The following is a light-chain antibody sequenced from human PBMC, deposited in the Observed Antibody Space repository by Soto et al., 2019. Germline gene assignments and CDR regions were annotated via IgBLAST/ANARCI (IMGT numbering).Light chain of an antibody. Sequence: EIVLTQSPATLSLSPGERATLSCRASQSVSSYLAWYQQKPGQAPRLLIYDASNRATGIPARFSGSGSGTDFTLTISSLEPEDIAVYYCQQRSNWRVTFGGGTKVDIK. CDR3: QQRSNWRVT. CDR1: QSVSSY. V-gene: IGKV3-11*01. J-gene: IGKJ4*01. CDR2: DAS.